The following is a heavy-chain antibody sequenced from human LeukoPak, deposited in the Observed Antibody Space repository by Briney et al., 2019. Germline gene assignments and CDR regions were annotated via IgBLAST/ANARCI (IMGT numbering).Heavy chain of an antibody. D-gene: IGHD6-19*01. V-gene: IGHV4-34*01. CDR1: GGSFSGCY. J-gene: IGHJ4*02. Sequence: PSETLSLTCAVYGGSFSGCYWSWIRQPPGKGLEWIGEINHSGSTNYNPSLKSRVTISVDTSKNQFSLKLSSVTAADTAVYYCAAGGPPGIAVAGTLDYWGQRTLVTVSS. CDR3: AAGGPPGIAVAGTLDY. CDR2: INHSGST.